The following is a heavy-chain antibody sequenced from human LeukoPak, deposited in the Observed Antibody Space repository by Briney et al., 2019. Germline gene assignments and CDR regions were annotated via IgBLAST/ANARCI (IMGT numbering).Heavy chain of an antibody. D-gene: IGHD6-13*01. CDR3: ARKTSSSWQIDY. J-gene: IGHJ4*02. CDR2: IYYTGST. Sequence: SETLSLTCTVSDGSINSSSYYWGWIRQPPGKGLEWIGSIYYTGSTYHNPSLKSRVTMSVDTSKNQFSLKLSSVTAVDTAVYYCARKTSSSWQIDYWGQGTLVTVSS. CDR1: DGSINSSSYY. V-gene: IGHV4-39*07.